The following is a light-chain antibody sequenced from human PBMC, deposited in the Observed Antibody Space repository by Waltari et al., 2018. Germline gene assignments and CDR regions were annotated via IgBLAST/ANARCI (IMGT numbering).Light chain of an antibody. CDR1: QSGRSN. J-gene: IGKJ1*01. CDR3: QQYDNWKWT. Sequence: EIVVTQSPASLSVSPGERVSLSCRVSQSGRSNLAWYQQKPGQAPRLLIFGASSRATGVPARFSGSGSGTEFTLIISSMQSEDFAVYYCQQYDNWKWTFGQGTRVEIK. CDR2: GAS. V-gene: IGKV3-15*01.